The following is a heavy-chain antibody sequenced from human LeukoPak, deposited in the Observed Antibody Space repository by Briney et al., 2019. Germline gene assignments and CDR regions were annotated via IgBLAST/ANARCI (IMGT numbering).Heavy chain of an antibody. CDR1: GFTFNTYT. V-gene: IGHV3-21*01. CDR2: ITASSTAI. J-gene: IGHJ4*02. D-gene: IGHD3-9*01. Sequence: GGSLRLSCAASGFTFNTYTMNWVRQAPGKGLEWVSSITASSTAIYSADSVKGRFTISRDNAKNFLYLQMNSLRAEDTAVYYCARTYYDILTGYNPYFDYWGQGSLVTVSS. CDR3: ARTYYDILTGYNPYFDY.